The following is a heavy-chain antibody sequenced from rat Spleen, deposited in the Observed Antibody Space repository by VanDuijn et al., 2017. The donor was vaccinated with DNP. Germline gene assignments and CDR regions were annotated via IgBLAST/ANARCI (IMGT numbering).Heavy chain of an antibody. CDR3: TTGLY. CDR1: GFTFSSFW. V-gene: IGHV5-20*01. CDR2: ISYDGGST. J-gene: IGHJ2*01. Sequence: EVQLVESGGDLVQPGRSLKLSCVASGFTFSSFWMTWVRQAPTKGLEWVASISYDGGSTYYRDSVKGRFTISRDNAKSSLYLQMDSLRSEDTATYYCTTGLYWAQGVMVTVSS.